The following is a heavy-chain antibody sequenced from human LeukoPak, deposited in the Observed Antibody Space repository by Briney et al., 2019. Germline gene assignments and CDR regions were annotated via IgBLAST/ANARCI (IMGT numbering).Heavy chain of an antibody. CDR2: ISYDGGKE. J-gene: IGHJ5*02. D-gene: IGHD6-6*01. CDR3: ARDRNSASSNNWFDP. CDR1: GFTFSSYA. Sequence: GGSLRLSCAASGFTFSSYALHWVRQAPGKGLEWVSVISYDGGKEYYADSVKGRLTISRDNSKNTLYLQMNSLRGEDTAVYYCARDRNSASSNNWFDPCGQGTLVTVSS. V-gene: IGHV3-30-3*01.